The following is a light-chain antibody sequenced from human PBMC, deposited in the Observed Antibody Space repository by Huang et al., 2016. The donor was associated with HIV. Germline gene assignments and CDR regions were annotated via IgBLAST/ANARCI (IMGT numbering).Light chain of an antibody. CDR2: AAS. J-gene: IGKJ3*01. CDR1: QSISSY. V-gene: IGKV1-39*01. Sequence: DIQMTQSPSFLSASVGDRVTITCRASQSISSYLNWYQQKPGKAPKLLIYAASSLLSGVPSRFSGSGSGTDFTLTISRLQPEDFATYYCQQSYSTPRFGPGTKVDIK. CDR3: QQSYSTPR.